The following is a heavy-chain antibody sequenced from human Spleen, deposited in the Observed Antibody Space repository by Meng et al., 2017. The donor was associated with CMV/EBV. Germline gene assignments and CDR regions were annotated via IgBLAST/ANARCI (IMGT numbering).Heavy chain of an antibody. CDR2: IVPSDFYT. CDR3: ASQRSNTRRYFDY. V-gene: IGHV5-10-1*01. D-gene: IGHD1/OR15-1a*01. J-gene: IGHJ4*02. Sequence: WIRPPAGKGLVWMGRIVPSDFYTNYSQYLHGHVTISADKYITTAYLQWSSLKASDTAMYYCASQRSNTRRYFDYWGQGTLVTVSS.